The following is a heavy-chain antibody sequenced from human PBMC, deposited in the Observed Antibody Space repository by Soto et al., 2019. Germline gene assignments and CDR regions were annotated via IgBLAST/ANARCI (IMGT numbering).Heavy chain of an antibody. CDR1: GYSLTTHT. CDR2: INAANGHK. J-gene: IGHJ4*02. D-gene: IGHD4-17*01. Sequence: QVQLVQSGAEVKKPGASVRISCKASGYSLTTHTIHWVRQAPGHRLAWLGWINAANGHKKYSQNFQNRVTISSDTSASTFYMKLTGLTSDDTAIDYCSRANVDYDWGPNDYWGQGTLVTVSS. CDR3: SRANVDYDWGPNDY. V-gene: IGHV1-3*01.